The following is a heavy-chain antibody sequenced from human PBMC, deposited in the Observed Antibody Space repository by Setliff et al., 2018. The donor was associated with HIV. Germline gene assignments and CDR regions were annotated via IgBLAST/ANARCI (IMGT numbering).Heavy chain of an antibody. CDR2: IKTKTDGGTT. CDR3: TKGPGKGSFMDH. CDR1: GFTLNHAW. D-gene: IGHD6-13*01. Sequence: GGSLRLSCAASGFTLNHAWMSWVRQAPGKGLEWVGRIKTKTDGGTTDYAAPVKGRFTISRDDSENTLYLQMISLKTEDTAVYYCTKGPGKGSFMDHWGQGTLVTV. J-gene: IGHJ4*02. V-gene: IGHV3-15*01.